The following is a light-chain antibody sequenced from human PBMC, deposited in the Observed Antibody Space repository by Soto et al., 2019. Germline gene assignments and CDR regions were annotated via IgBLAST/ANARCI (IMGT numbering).Light chain of an antibody. Sequence: EIVMTQSPATLSVSPGERVTLSCRASQSVSSDLAWYQQKPGQAPRLLIYGASTRATGFPARFSGSGSGTDFTLTISSLHSEDFALYYCQQYYNWPLTFGGGTKVEIK. CDR2: GAS. CDR1: QSVSSD. V-gene: IGKV3-15*01. CDR3: QQYYNWPLT. J-gene: IGKJ4*01.